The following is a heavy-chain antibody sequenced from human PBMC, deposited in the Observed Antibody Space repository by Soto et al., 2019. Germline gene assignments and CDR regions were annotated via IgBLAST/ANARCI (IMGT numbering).Heavy chain of an antibody. J-gene: IGHJ4*02. D-gene: IGHD1-26*01. CDR2: INIEGSTT. CDR3: TRDRGGNFYGGFDY. V-gene: IGHV3-74*01. Sequence: GGSLRLYCAASGFTFNNYWMHWVRQAPGKGLVWVSRINIEGSTTDYADSVRGRFAISRDNAKNTLYLQINSLRDEDTAAYYCTRDRGGNFYGGFDYWGRGTLVTVSS. CDR1: GFTFNNYW.